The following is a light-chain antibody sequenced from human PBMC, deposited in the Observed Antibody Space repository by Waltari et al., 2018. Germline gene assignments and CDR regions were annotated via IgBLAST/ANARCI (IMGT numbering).Light chain of an antibody. V-gene: IGLV2-23*02. CDR1: TSDIGKYNL. Sequence: QSALTQPASVSGSPGQSITISCTGGTSDIGKYNLVSWYMQNPGKAPNVTIYSVTKRPSGCCYRFSGSSSGNTASLTISGVQVEDEADYYCCSYAGRSSMIFGGGTKVTVV. CDR2: SVT. J-gene: IGLJ2*01. CDR3: CSYAGRSSMI.